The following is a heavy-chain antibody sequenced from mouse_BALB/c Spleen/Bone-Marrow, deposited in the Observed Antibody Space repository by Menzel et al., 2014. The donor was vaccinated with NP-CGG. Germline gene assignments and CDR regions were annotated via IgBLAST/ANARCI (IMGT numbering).Heavy chain of an antibody. CDR2: ISYDGSN. CDR1: GYSITSGYF. V-gene: IGHV3-6*02. D-gene: IGHD2-1*01. CDR3: ARDLLWSY. J-gene: IGHJ4*01. Sequence: EVQRVESGPGLVKPCQSLSLTCSVTGYSITSGYFRYWIRQLPRNILEWMGYISYDGSNNYNPSLKNRISITRDTSKNQFFLKLNSVTTEDTATYYCARDLLWSYWGQGTSVTVSS.